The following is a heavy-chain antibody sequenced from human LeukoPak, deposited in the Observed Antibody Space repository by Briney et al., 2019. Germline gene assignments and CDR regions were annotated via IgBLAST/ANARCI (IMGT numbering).Heavy chain of an antibody. CDR3: ARASQDYYGSGSYYRGGDAFDI. CDR1: GGTFLNYA. V-gene: IGHV1-69*04. J-gene: IGHJ3*02. Sequence: SVRVSCKTSGGTFLNYAISWVRQAPGQGLEWMGRIIPNLGIANYAQKFKARVTLTADKSTSTAYMELSSLRSDDTAVYYCARASQDYYGSGSYYRGGDAFDIWGQGPLVRVSS. CDR2: IIPNLGIA. D-gene: IGHD3-10*01.